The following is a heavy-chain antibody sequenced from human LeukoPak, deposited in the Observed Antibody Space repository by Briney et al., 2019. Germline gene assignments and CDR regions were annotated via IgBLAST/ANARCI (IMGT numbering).Heavy chain of an antibody. CDR1: GYTFTGYY. J-gene: IGHJ4*02. Sequence: ASVKVSCKASGYTFTGYYLHWVRQAAGQGLEWMGWIYPNTGGTKSTQKFQGRVSMTRDTSITTAYMEINRLTSDDTAVYYCAREPGTATGYWGQGTLVTVCS. CDR3: AREPGTATGY. V-gene: IGHV1-2*02. D-gene: IGHD1-1*01. CDR2: IYPNTGGT.